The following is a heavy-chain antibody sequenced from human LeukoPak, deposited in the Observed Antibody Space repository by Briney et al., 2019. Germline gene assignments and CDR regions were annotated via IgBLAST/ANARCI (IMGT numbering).Heavy chain of an antibody. CDR2: IYYSGSP. Sequence: SETLSLTCTVSGGSIKSYYWNWIRQPPGKGLELIGYIYYSGSPTYNPSLKSRVTISVDTSKNQFSLKLSSVTAADTAVYYCARAPGDYSNYYFDYWGQGTLVTVSS. CDR1: GGSIKSYY. V-gene: IGHV4-59*08. D-gene: IGHD4-11*01. J-gene: IGHJ4*02. CDR3: ARAPGDYSNYYFDY.